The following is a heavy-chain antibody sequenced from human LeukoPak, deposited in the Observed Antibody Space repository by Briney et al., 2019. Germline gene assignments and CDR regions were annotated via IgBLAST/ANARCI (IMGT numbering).Heavy chain of an antibody. CDR3: ARSGADYYDSSGYAYLDY. J-gene: IGHJ4*02. D-gene: IGHD3-22*01. CDR2: INAGNGNT. Sequence: ASVKVSCKASGYTFTSYAMHWVRQAPGQRLEWMGWINAGNGNTKYSQKFQGRVTITRDTSASTAYMELSSLRSEDTAAYYCARSGADYYDSSGYAYLDYWGQGTLVTVSS. CDR1: GYTFTSYA. V-gene: IGHV1-3*01.